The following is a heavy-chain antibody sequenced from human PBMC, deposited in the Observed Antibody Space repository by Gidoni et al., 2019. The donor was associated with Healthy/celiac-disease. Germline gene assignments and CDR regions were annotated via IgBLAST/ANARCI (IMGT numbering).Heavy chain of an antibody. CDR3: ARGGYSDWYFDL. J-gene: IGHJ2*01. CDR2: ISSSSSYI. CDR1: GFTFSSYS. Sequence: EVQLVESGGGLVKPGGSLRLSCAASGFTFSSYSMNWVRQAPGKGLEWVSSISSSSSYIYYADSVKGRFTISRDNAKNSLYLQMNSLRVEDTAVYYCARGGYSDWYFDLWGRGTLVTVSS. D-gene: IGHD1-1*01. V-gene: IGHV3-21*01.